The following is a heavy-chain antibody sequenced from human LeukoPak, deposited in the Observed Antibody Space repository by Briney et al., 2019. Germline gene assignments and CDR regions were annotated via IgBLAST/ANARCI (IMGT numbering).Heavy chain of an antibody. V-gene: IGHV1-2*02. J-gene: IGHJ6*02. CDR2: INANSGGT. Sequence: GASVTVSFKASGYTFTDYYMHWVRPAPGQGLEWMGWINANSGGTNYAQKFQGRVTMTRDTSISTAYMELSRLRSDDTAVYYCAKGIRAKDGGGDVWGQGTTVTVSS. D-gene: IGHD2-15*01. CDR1: GYTFTDYY. CDR3: AKGIRAKDGGGDV.